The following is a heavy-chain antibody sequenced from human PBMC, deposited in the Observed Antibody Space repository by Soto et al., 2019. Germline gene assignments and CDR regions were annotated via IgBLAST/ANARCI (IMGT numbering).Heavy chain of an antibody. CDR1: GYLFTNYG. CDR3: ARGPTRSYNYFDP. V-gene: IGHV1-18*01. J-gene: IGHJ5*02. CDR2: ISANSGIT. Sequence: ASVKVSGKASGYLFTNYGITWVRRAPGQGLEWMGWISANSGITYNAERLQGRVTMTTDTSTSTAYLELRNLGSDDTAIYYCARGPTRSYNYFDPWGQGTLVTVS.